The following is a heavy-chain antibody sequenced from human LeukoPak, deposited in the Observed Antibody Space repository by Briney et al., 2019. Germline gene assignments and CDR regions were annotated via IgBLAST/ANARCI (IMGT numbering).Heavy chain of an antibody. CDR3: ARLARYGFCSTTACYDDY. J-gene: IGHJ4*02. CDR2: IRGSGSRT. Sequence: GGSLRLSCAASGFSFSNYAMSWVRQVPGKGLDWVSAIRGSGSRTFYADSVKGRLTISRDNSKNTLFLQMNSLRAEDTAIYYCARLARYGFCSTTACYDDYWGQGTLVTVSS. D-gene: IGHD2-2*03. V-gene: IGHV3-23*01. CDR1: GFSFSNYA.